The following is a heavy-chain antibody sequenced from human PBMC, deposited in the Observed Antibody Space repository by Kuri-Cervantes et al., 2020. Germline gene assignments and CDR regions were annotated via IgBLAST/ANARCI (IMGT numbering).Heavy chain of an antibody. CDR2: ISAYNGDT. Sequence: ASVKVSCKASGYTFTSYGISWVRQAPGQGLEWMGWISAYNGDTNYAQKLQGRVTMTTDTSTSTAYMELRSLRSDDTAVYYCARHPGWDYNFWSGSGGPFDYWGQGTLVTVSS. D-gene: IGHD3-3*01. V-gene: IGHV1-18*01. CDR3: ARHPGWDYNFWSGSGGPFDY. CDR1: GYTFTSYG. J-gene: IGHJ4*02.